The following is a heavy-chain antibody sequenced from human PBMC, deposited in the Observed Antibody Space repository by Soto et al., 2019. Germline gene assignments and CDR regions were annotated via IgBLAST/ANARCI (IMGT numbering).Heavy chain of an antibody. J-gene: IGHJ4*02. D-gene: IGHD5-12*01. V-gene: IGHV3-23*01. CDR3: AKDKEVATIGGAFDY. CDR2: ISNRGDST. Sequence: VQLLESGGGLVQPGGSLRLSCAASGITFSSYAMNWVRQAPGKGLEWVSVISNRGDSTYYADSVKGRFTISRDNSKNTLYLQLNSLRAEDTAMYYCAKDKEVATIGGAFDYWGQGTLLTVSS. CDR1: GITFSSYA.